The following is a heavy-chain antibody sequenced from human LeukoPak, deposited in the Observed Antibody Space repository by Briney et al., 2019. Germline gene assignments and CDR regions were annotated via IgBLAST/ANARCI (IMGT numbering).Heavy chain of an antibody. J-gene: IGHJ4*02. CDR1: GGSISSCY. CDR3: ATFSGSYWGAYF. D-gene: IGHD1-26*01. Sequence: SETLSLTCTVSGGSISSCYWSWIRQPAGKGLEWIGRIYTPGSTNYNPSLKSRVTMSVDTSKNQFSLKLSSVTAADTAVYCCATFSGSYWGAYFWGQGTLVTVSS. CDR2: IYTPGST. V-gene: IGHV4-4*07.